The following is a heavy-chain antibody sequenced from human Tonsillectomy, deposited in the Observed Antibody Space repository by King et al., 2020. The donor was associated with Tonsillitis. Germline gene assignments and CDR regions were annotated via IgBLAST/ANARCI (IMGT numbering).Heavy chain of an antibody. CDR3: IPEGYRYGFHSLAD. J-gene: IGHJ4*02. D-gene: IGHD5-18*01. Sequence: QLVQSGGGLVKPGGSLRLSCAASGFTFSDAWMSWVRQAPGKGLEWVGRIRSKTTGGTTDYAAPVKGRFTISRDDSESTLYLQMNSLKTEDTALYYCIPEGYRYGFHSLADWGQGTLVTVSS. CDR2: IRSKTTGGTT. V-gene: IGHV3-15*01. CDR1: GFTFSDAW.